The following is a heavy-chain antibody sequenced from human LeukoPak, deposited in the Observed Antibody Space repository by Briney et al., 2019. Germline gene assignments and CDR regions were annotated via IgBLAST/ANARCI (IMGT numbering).Heavy chain of an antibody. J-gene: IGHJ4*02. V-gene: IGHV1-8*03. D-gene: IGHD3-3*01. Sequence: ASVKVSCKASGYTFTGYYMHWVRQAPGQGLEWMGWMNPNSGNTGYAQKFQGRVTITRNTSISTAYMELSSLRSEDTAVYYCARGTRTDFWSGYYYYFDYWGQGTLVTVSS. CDR1: GYTFTGYY. CDR3: ARGTRTDFWSGYYYYFDY. CDR2: MNPNSGNT.